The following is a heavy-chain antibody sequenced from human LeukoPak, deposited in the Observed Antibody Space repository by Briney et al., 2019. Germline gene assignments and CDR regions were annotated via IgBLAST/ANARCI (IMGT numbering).Heavy chain of an antibody. CDR3: ARVTGLRDSSGYGGDY. CDR2: ISYDGSNK. V-gene: IGHV3-30-3*01. D-gene: IGHD3-22*01. J-gene: IGHJ4*02. Sequence: GGSLRLSCAASGFTFSSYAMHWVRQAPGKGLEWVAVISYDGSNKYYADSVKGRFTISRDNSKNTLYLQMNSLRAEDTAVYYCARVTGLRDSSGYGGDYWGQGTLVTVSS. CDR1: GFTFSSYA.